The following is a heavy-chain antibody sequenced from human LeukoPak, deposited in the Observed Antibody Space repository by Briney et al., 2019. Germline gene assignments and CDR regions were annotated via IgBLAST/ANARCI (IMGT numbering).Heavy chain of an antibody. CDR1: GYTLTELS. J-gene: IGHJ4*02. Sequence: ASVKVSCKVSGYTLTELSMHWVRQAPGKGLEWMGGSDPEDGETIYAQKFQGRVTMTEDTSTDTAYMELSSLRSEDTAVYYCATDPYCSSTSCYNDYWGQGTLVTVSS. D-gene: IGHD2-2*02. CDR2: SDPEDGET. V-gene: IGHV1-24*01. CDR3: ATDPYCSSTSCYNDY.